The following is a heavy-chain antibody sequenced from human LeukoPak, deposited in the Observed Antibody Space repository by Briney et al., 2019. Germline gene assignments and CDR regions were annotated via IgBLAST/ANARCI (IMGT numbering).Heavy chain of an antibody. CDR1: GFTFSSYG. Sequence: GGSLRLSCAASGFTFSSYGMHWVRQAPGKGLGWVAFIRYDGSNKYYADSVKGRFTISRDNSKNTLYLQMNSLRAEDTAVYYCAKEQLVYFDYWGQGTLVTVSS. V-gene: IGHV3-30*02. D-gene: IGHD6-13*01. CDR2: IRYDGSNK. CDR3: AKEQLVYFDY. J-gene: IGHJ4*02.